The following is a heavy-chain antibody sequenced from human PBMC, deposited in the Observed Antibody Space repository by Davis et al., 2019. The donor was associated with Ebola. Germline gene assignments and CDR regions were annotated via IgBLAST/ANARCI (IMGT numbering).Heavy chain of an antibody. Sequence: GESLKISCAASGFTFSSYAMSWVRQAPGKGLEWVANINQDGRETYYVDSVKGRFTISRDNAKNSLYLQMNSLRAEDTAVYYCAREVVTGSWFDPWGQGTLVTVSS. J-gene: IGHJ5*02. CDR3: AREVVTGSWFDP. D-gene: IGHD4-23*01. V-gene: IGHV3-7*01. CDR2: INQDGRET. CDR1: GFTFSSYA.